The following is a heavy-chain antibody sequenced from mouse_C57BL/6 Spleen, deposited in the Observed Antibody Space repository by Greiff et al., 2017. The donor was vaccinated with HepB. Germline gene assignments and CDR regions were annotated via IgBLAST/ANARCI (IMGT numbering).Heavy chain of an antibody. CDR2: INPNNGGT. CDR1: GYTFTDYY. D-gene: IGHD2-4*01. V-gene: IGHV1-26*01. CDR3: ARSYYDYDDGYYYAIDC. Sequence: VQLQQSGPELVKPGASVKISCKASGYTFTDYYMNWVKQSHGKSLEWIGDINPNNGGTSYNQKFKGKATLTVDKSSSPAYMELRSLTSEDSAVYYCARSYYDYDDGYYYAIDCWGQGTSVTVSS. J-gene: IGHJ4*01.